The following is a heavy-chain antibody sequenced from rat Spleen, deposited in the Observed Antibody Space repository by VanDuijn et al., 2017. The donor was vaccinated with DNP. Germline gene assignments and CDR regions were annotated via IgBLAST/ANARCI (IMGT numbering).Heavy chain of an antibody. V-gene: IGHV2S12*01. CDR2: ISSGGST. J-gene: IGHJ2*01. D-gene: IGHD1-1*01. CDR1: GFSLTSYG. Sequence: QVQLKESGPGLVQPSQTLSLTCTVSGFSLTSYGVSWVRQPPGKGLEWIAAISSGGSTEYNSALKSRLSISRDTSKSQIFLKMNSLQTEDTAIYYCARDGQWDYLDYWGQGVMVTVAS. CDR3: ARDGQWDYLDY.